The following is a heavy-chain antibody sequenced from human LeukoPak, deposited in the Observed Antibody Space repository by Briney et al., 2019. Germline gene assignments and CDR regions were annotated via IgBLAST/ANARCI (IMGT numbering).Heavy chain of an antibody. J-gene: IGHJ4*03. Sequence: GGSLRLSCAASGFTFSSYSMNWVRQAPGKGLEWVAVISYDGSNKYYADSVKGRFTISRDNSKNTLYLQMNSLRAEDTAVYYCAKDQFVYCGGDCYPDYWGQGTLVTVSS. CDR3: AKDQFVYCGGDCYPDY. CDR1: GFTFSSYS. V-gene: IGHV3-30*18. D-gene: IGHD2-21*02. CDR2: ISYDGSNK.